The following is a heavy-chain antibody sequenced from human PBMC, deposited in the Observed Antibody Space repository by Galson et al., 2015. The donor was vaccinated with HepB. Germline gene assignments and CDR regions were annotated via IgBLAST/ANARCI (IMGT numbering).Heavy chain of an antibody. CDR3: ARHAIAVAGTVWFDP. V-gene: IGHV4-59*08. CDR1: GGSISGYY. J-gene: IGHJ5*02. Sequence: SETLSLTCTVSGGSISGYYWSWNRQPPGKGREWIGYIYYSGSNNYNPSLKNRFTISVDTSKNQFTLKLTSVTAADTAVYYCARHAIAVAGTVWFDPWGQGTLVTVSS. CDR2: IYYSGSN. D-gene: IGHD6-19*01.